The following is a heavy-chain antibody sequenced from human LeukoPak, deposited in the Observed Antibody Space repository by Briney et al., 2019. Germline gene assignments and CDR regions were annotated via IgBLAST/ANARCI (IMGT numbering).Heavy chain of an antibody. CDR3: ATDPLRYFDWLFF. V-gene: IGHV1-24*01. CDR2: FDPEDGET. Sequence: VASVMVSCKVSGYTLTELSMHWVRQAPGKGLEWMGGFDPEDGETIYAQKFQGRVTMTEDTSTDTAYMELSSLRSEDTAVYYCATDPLRYFDWLFFWGQGTLVTVSS. CDR1: GYTLTELS. J-gene: IGHJ4*02. D-gene: IGHD3-9*01.